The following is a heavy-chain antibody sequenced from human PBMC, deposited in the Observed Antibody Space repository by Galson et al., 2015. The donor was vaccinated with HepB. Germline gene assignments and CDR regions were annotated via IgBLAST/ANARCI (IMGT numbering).Heavy chain of an antibody. CDR3: AREAYGSGSYYPMDY. J-gene: IGHJ4*02. D-gene: IGHD3-10*01. CDR2: ISYDATAK. V-gene: IGHV3-30*04. Sequence: SLRLSCAASGFTFNIYAIHWVRQAPGKGLEWMAFISYDATAKYYADSVKGRFTISRDNSKNTLYLQMNSLRPDDTAVYYCAREAYGSGSYYPMDYWGQGTLVTVSS. CDR1: GFTFNIYA.